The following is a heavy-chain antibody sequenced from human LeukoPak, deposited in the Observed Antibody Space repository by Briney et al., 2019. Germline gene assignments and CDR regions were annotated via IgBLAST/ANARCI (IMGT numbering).Heavy chain of an antibody. V-gene: IGHV4-59*01. CDR3: ARSGYYYSYAFDI. CDR1: GGSISSYY. D-gene: IGHD3-22*01. Sequence: SETLSLTCTVSGGSISSYYWSWIRQPPGKGLKWIGYIYYSGTNYNPSLKSRVTISLDTSKNQFSLKLSSVTAADTAVYYCARSGYYYSYAFDIWGQGTMVTVSS. J-gene: IGHJ3*02. CDR2: IYYSGT.